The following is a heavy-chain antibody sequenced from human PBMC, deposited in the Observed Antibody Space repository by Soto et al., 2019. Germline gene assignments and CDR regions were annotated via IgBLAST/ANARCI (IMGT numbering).Heavy chain of an antibody. CDR1: GYTFTSYA. V-gene: IGHV1-3*01. CDR2: INAGNGNT. J-gene: IGHJ4*02. D-gene: IGHD6-13*01. Sequence: QVQLVQSGAEVKKPGASVKVSCKASGYTFTSYAMHWVRQAPGQRLEWMGWINAGNGNTKYSQKFQGRVTITRDTSASPAYMEPSSLRSEDTAVYYCARVDSSSWYSLDYWGQGTLVTVSS. CDR3: ARVDSSSWYSLDY.